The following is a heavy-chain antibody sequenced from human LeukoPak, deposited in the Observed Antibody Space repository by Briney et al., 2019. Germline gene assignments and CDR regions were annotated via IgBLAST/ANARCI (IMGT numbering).Heavy chain of an antibody. D-gene: IGHD6-19*01. Sequence: SETLSLTCTVSGGSISSSSYYWGWIRQPPGKGLEWIGSIYYSGSTYYNPSLKSRVTISVDTSKNQFSLKLSSVTAADTAVYYCASWYSSGWVEYFQHWGQGTLVTVSS. J-gene: IGHJ1*01. V-gene: IGHV4-39*07. CDR3: ASWYSSGWVEYFQH. CDR2: IYYSGST. CDR1: GGSISSSSYY.